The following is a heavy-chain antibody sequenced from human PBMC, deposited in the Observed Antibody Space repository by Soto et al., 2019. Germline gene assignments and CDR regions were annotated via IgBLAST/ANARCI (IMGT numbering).Heavy chain of an antibody. J-gene: IGHJ3*02. CDR1: GGSFSGYY. CDR3: ARARGPLVVPAASRAFDI. V-gene: IGHV4-34*01. CDR2: INHSGST. D-gene: IGHD2-2*01. Sequence: QVQLQQWGAGLLKPSETLSLTCAVYGGSFSGYYWSWIRQPPGKGLEWIGEINHSGSTNYNPSLKSRVTISVDTANNQFSLKLSSVTAADTAVYYCARARGPLVVPAASRAFDIWGQGTMVTVSS.